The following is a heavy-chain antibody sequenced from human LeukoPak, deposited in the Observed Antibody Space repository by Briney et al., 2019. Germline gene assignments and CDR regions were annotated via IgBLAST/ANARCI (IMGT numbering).Heavy chain of an antibody. D-gene: IGHD2-2*01. CDR3: ARSTDIVVVPAAITGWFDP. CDR1: GYTFTGYY. CDR2: INPNSGGT. Sequence: ASVKVSCKASGYTFTGYYMHWVRRAPGQGLEWMGWINPNSGGTNYAQKFQGRVTMTRDTSISTAYMELSRLRSDDTAVYYCARSTDIVVVPAAITGWFDPWGQGTLVTVSS. V-gene: IGHV1-2*02. J-gene: IGHJ5*02.